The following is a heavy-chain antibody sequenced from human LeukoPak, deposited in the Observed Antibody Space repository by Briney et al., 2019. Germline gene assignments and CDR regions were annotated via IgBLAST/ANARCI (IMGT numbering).Heavy chain of an antibody. CDR2: IYSGGST. D-gene: IGHD6-13*01. Sequence: GGSLRLSCAASGFTLSSNYMSWVRQAPGKGLEWVSVIYSGGSTYYADSVKGRFTISRDNSKNTLHLQMNTLRAEDTAVYYCARVGGSSRSPFDYWGQGTLVTASS. V-gene: IGHV3-66*02. J-gene: IGHJ4*02. CDR1: GFTLSSNY. CDR3: ARVGGSSRSPFDY.